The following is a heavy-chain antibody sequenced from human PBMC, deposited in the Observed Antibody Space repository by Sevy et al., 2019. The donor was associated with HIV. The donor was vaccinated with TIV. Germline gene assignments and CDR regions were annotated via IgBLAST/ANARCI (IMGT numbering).Heavy chain of an antibody. CDR2: VSSSSDYI. CDR1: GFTFSSYS. CDR3: AKSWGSITAAGLDY. J-gene: IGHJ4*02. V-gene: IGHV3-21*01. Sequence: GGSLRLSCVASGFTFSSYSMHWVRQAPGKGLEWVSSVSSSSDYIYYADSVKGRFTISRDNAKNSLYLQMKSLRAEDTAVYYCAKSWGSITAAGLDYWGQGTLVTVSS. D-gene: IGHD6-13*01.